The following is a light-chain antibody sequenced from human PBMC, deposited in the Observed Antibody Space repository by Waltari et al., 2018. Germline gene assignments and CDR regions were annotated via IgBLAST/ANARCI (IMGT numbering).Light chain of an antibody. V-gene: IGLV3-21*04. Sequence: SHVVTQYPSVSAAPREPSRTPSRGDDIRCKRVHWGQQRPCQAHELVISYDSDRPSGIPGRFSGSNSGNTATLTISWVEAEDEADYYCLVWHSTIDHQGVFGGGTKLTVL. CDR2: YDS. J-gene: IGLJ2*01. CDR3: LVWHSTIDHQGV. CDR1: DIRCKR.